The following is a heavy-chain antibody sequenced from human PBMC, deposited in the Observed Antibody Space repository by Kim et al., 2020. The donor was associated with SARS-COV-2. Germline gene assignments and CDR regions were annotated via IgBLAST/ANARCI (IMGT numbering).Heavy chain of an antibody. CDR2: IYYSGST. CDR1: GGSISSSSYY. D-gene: IGHD3-16*02. J-gene: IGHJ6*02. Sequence: SETLSLTCTVSGGSISSSSYYWGWIRQPPGKGLEWIGSIYYSGSTYYNPSLKSRVTISVDTSKNQFSLKLSSVTAAVTAVYYCAGTVYDYVWGSYLEAYYYYGMDDWGQGTTVTVSS. CDR3: AGTVYDYVWGSYLEAYYYYGMDD. V-gene: IGHV4-39*01.